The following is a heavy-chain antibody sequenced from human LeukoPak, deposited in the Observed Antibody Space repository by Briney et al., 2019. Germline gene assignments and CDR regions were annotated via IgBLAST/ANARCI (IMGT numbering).Heavy chain of an antibody. V-gene: IGHV4-59*01. CDR2: IYYSGST. Sequence: TSETLSLTCTVSGGSISGFYWSWIRQPPGKGLEWIGYIYYSGSTNYNPSLKSRVTMSVDTSKNQFSLKLSSVTAADTALYFCARKGLGSTSPFGYWGQGTLVTVSS. J-gene: IGHJ4*02. CDR3: ARKGLGSTSPFGY. D-gene: IGHD6-6*01. CDR1: GGSISGFY.